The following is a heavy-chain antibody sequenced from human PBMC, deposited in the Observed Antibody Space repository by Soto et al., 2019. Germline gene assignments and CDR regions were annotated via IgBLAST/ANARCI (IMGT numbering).Heavy chain of an antibody. CDR3: ATGAYYGSVSYYNVGYYYYGMDV. D-gene: IGHD3-10*01. CDR2: FDPEDGET. Sequence: AASVKVSCKVSGYNLTELSMHWVRQAPGKGREWMGGFDPEDGETIYAQKFQGRVTMAEDTSTDTAYMELSSLRSEDTAVYYCATGAYYGSVSYYNVGYYYYGMDVWGQGTTVTVSS. CDR1: GYNLTELS. J-gene: IGHJ6*02. V-gene: IGHV1-24*01.